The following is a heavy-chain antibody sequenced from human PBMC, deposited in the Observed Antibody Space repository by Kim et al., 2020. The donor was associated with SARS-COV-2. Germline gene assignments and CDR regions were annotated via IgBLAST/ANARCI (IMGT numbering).Heavy chain of an antibody. CDR1: GDSIGTYH. Sequence: SETLSLTCTGSGDSIGTYHWSWPRQSTGKRLEWIAYIYYTGDTHYNPSLKSRVTISLDTPKNQFSLTLSSVTAADTAIYYCARARVTSSFYFDYWGRGTPVSVYS. J-gene: IGHJ4*02. V-gene: IGHV4-59*01. D-gene: IGHD2-2*01. CDR2: IYYTGDT. CDR3: ARARVTSSFYFDY.